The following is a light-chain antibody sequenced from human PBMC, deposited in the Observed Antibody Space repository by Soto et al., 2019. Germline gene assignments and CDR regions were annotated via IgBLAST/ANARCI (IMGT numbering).Light chain of an antibody. V-gene: IGLV2-14*01. Sequence: QSALTQPASVSGSPGQPLTISCTGTGSDIGGYNYVSWYQQHPGEAPKLMIYEVTNRPSGVSNRFSGSKSGNTASLTISGLQPEDEADYFCSSYTSSNTLVVFGGGTKLTVL. CDR2: EVT. CDR1: GSDIGGYNY. J-gene: IGLJ2*01. CDR3: SSYTSSNTLVV.